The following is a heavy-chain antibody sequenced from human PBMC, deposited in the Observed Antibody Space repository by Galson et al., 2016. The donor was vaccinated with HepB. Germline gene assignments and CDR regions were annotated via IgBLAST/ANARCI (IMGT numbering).Heavy chain of an antibody. CDR1: GDSVSSNSAT. Sequence: CAISGDSVSSNSATWNWIRQSPSRGLEWLGRTYYRSAWLDDYAISVKSRISINPDTSKNRFSLQLNSLRAEDTGLYYCAKGVRTGYYYYGMDVWGKGTTVTVSS. J-gene: IGHJ6*04. V-gene: IGHV6-1*01. CDR3: AKGVRTGYYYYGMDV. CDR2: TYYRSAWLD. D-gene: IGHD1-14*01.